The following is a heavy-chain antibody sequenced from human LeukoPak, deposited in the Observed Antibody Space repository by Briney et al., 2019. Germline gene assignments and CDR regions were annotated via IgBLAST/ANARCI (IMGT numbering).Heavy chain of an antibody. J-gene: IGHJ6*03. D-gene: IGHD2-15*01. V-gene: IGHV1-69*05. CDR3: ARAVAPLPYYYYYMDV. CDR2: IIPIFGTA. Sequence: GASVRVSCKASGGTFGSCAISWVRQAPGQGLEWMGGIIPIFGTANYAQKFQGRVTITTDESTSTAYMELSSLRSEDTAVYYCARAVAPLPYYYYYMDVWGKGTTVTVSS. CDR1: GGTFGSCA.